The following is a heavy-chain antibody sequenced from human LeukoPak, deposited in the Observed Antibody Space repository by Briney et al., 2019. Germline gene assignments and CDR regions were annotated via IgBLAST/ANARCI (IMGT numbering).Heavy chain of an antibody. Sequence: SETLSLTCTVSGGSISSSSYYWGWIRQPPGKGLEWIGSIYYSGSTYYNPSLKSRVTISVDTSKNQFSLKLSSVTAADTAVYYCARSPHRYCSSTSCYWAPPDYWGQGTLVTVS. CDR2: IYYSGST. J-gene: IGHJ4*02. V-gene: IGHV4-39*07. D-gene: IGHD2-2*01. CDR1: GGSISSSSYY. CDR3: ARSPHRYCSSTSCYWAPPDY.